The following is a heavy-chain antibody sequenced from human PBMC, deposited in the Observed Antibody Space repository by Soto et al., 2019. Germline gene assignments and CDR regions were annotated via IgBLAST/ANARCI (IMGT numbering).Heavy chain of an antibody. Sequence: QVQLQEWGGGLLKPSETLSLTCAVYGGPLSGYYWSWIRQSPGKGLEWVGEINHNGMANSIPSLKSRVTISIDTSKSQFSLDLNSVAAADTAVYYCAREGVVPAGPLYYFDYWGQGALVTVSS. J-gene: IGHJ4*02. CDR1: GGPLSGYY. V-gene: IGHV4-34*01. CDR3: AREGVVPAGPLYYFDY. D-gene: IGHD2-15*01. CDR2: INHNGMA.